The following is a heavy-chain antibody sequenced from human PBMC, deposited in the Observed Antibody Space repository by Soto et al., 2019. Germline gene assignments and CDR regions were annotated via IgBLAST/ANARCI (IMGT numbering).Heavy chain of an antibody. CDR1: GGSISSSSYY. Sequence: QLQLQESGPGLVKPSETLSLTCTVSGGSISSSSYYWGWIRQPPGKGLEWIGSIYYSGSTYYNPSLKSRVTISVDTSKNQFSLKLSSVTAADTAVYYCARFSSGWYWSIYWGQGTLVTVSS. CDR2: IYYSGST. V-gene: IGHV4-39*01. CDR3: ARFSSGWYWSIY. J-gene: IGHJ4*02. D-gene: IGHD6-19*01.